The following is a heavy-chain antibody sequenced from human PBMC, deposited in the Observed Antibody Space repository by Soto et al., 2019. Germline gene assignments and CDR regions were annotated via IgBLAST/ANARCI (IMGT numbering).Heavy chain of an antibody. CDR2: VSYSGST. D-gene: IGHD3-9*01. V-gene: IGHV4-39*01. Sequence: SETLSLTCTVSGGSISNSSYLWGWIRQPPGKGLQWIGSVSYSGSTYYNPSLKSRVTISVDKSKNQFSLKLMSLSAADTAVYYCGRLEGLATISYYFDYWGQGALVTVSS. CDR1: GGSISNSSYL. CDR3: GRLEGLATISYYFDY. J-gene: IGHJ4*02.